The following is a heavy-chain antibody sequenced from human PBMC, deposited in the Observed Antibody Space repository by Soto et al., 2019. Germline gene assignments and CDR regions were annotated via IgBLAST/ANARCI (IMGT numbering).Heavy chain of an antibody. CDR2: VHVTGRT. CDR3: ARDLIQTAVGSSTNWFDP. J-gene: IGHJ5*02. CDR1: GGSIDYYY. Sequence: QVQLQESGPGLVRPSETLSLTCTLSGGSIDYYYWSWIRQPAGKGLEWIGRVHVTGRTNYNPSLEGRVSMSVDTSQNQFSLTLTSVTAADTAVYYCARDLIQTAVGSSTNWFDPWGQGTLVTVSS. D-gene: IGHD2-15*01. V-gene: IGHV4-4*07.